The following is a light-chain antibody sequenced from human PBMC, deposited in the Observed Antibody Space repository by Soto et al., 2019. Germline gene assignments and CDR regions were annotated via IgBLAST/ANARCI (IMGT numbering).Light chain of an antibody. CDR3: QQYYSYPPGT. CDR1: QGISSY. J-gene: IGKJ3*01. CDR2: AAS. V-gene: IGKV1-8*01. Sequence: AIRMTQSPSSLSASTGDRVTITCRASQGISSYLAWYQQKPEKAPKLLIYAASTLQSGVPSRFSGSGSGTDFTLTISCLQSEDFATYYCQQYYSYPPGTFGPGTKVDIK.